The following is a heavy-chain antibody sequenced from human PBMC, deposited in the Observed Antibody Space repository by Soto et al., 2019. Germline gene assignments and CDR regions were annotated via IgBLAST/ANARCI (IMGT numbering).Heavy chain of an antibody. CDR1: GFTFSSYG. Sequence: PGGSLRLSCAASGFTFSSYGMHWVRQAPGKGLEWVAVIWYDGSNKYYADSVKGRFTISRDNSKNTLYLQMNSLRAEDTAVYYCARDPNLMYSSSWPGGDYYYGMDVWGQGTTVTVSS. CDR2: IWYDGSNK. V-gene: IGHV3-33*01. CDR3: ARDPNLMYSSSWPGGDYYYGMDV. D-gene: IGHD6-13*01. J-gene: IGHJ6*02.